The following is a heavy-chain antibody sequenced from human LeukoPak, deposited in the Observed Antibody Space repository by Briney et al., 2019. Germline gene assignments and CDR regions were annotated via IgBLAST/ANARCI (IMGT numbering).Heavy chain of an antibody. CDR2: ISAYNGNT. D-gene: IGHD4-17*01. CDR1: GYTFTSYG. J-gene: IGHJ4*02. CDR3: ARDGGLTVTTGNFDY. Sequence: GASVKVSCKASGYTFTSYGISWVRQAPGQGLEWMGWISAYNGNTNYAQKLQGRVTMTTDTSTSTAYMELRSLRSDDTAVYYCARDGGLTVTTGNFDYWGQGTLVTVSS. V-gene: IGHV1-18*01.